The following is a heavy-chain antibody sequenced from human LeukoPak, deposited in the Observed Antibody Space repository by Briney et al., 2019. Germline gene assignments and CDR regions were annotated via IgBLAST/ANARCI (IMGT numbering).Heavy chain of an antibody. D-gene: IGHD2-15*01. CDR3: AKEPRWELLNDAFDI. CDR2: ISGSGDIT. V-gene: IGHV3-23*01. CDR1: GFTFSSYA. Sequence: GGSLRLSCAASGFTFSSYAMTWVRQAPGKGLEWVSAISGSGDITYYADSVKGRFTISRDNSKNTLYLQMNSLRAEDTAVYYCAKEPRWELLNDAFDIWGQGTMVTVSS. J-gene: IGHJ3*02.